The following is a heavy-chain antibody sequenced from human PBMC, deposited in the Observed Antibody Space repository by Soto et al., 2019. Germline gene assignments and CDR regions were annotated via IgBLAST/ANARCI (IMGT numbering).Heavy chain of an antibody. Sequence: QVQLVESGGGLVKPGGSLRLSCAASGFTFSDYYMIWIRQAPGKGLEWVSYISSSGTTIYHADSVKGRFTTSRDNAKNSLFLQMNSLRAEDTAVYYCARGKSIFYGMDVWGQGTTVTVSS. CDR2: ISSSGTTI. CDR1: GFTFSDYY. D-gene: IGHD2-15*01. J-gene: IGHJ6*02. V-gene: IGHV3-11*01. CDR3: ARGKSIFYGMDV.